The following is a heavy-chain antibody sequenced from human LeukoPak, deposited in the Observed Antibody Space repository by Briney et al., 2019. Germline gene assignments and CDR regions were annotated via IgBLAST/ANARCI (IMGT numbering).Heavy chain of an antibody. J-gene: IGHJ4*02. Sequence: GGSLRLSGAASGFTFSSYAMSWVRQGPGKGLEWVSAISGNGGSTYYADSVKGRFTISRDNSKNTLYLQMNSLRAEDTAVYYCAKSGVPDYYASGSYERTYYFDYWGQGTLVTVSS. CDR2: ISGNGGST. V-gene: IGHV3-23*01. CDR3: AKSGVPDYYASGSYERTYYFDY. D-gene: IGHD3-10*01. CDR1: GFTFSSYA.